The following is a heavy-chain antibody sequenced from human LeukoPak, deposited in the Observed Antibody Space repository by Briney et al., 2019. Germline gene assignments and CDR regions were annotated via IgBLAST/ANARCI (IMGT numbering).Heavy chain of an antibody. Sequence: ASVKVSCKASGYTFTSFDINWVRQAPGQGLEWMGWMSPNGGNTGYAQRFQGRVTMTRNTSIRTAYMELSSLRSEDTAVYYCARGNGVGGDFWGQGTLVTVSS. CDR2: MSPNGGNT. CDR3: ARGNGVGGDF. J-gene: IGHJ4*02. V-gene: IGHV1-8*01. CDR1: GYTFTSFD. D-gene: IGHD1-26*01.